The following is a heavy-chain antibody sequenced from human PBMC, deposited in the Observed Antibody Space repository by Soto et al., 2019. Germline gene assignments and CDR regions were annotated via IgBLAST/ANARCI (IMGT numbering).Heavy chain of an antibody. D-gene: IGHD6-19*01. CDR1: GFTFSSYS. V-gene: IGHV3-30-3*01. CDR2: ISYDGSNK. Sequence: XGSLRLSFAASGFTFSSYSMHWVRQAPGKGLEWVAVISYDGSNKYYADSVKGRFTISRDNSKNTLYLQMKSLRAEDTAVYYCARDGVAVAANRFDDWGQGTLVTVSS. CDR3: ARDGVAVAANRFDD. J-gene: IGHJ4*02.